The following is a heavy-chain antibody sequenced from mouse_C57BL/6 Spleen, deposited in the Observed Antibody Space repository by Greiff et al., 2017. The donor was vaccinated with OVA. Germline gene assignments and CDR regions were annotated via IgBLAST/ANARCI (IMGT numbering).Heavy chain of an antibody. V-gene: IGHV1-5*01. CDR1: GYTFTSYW. CDR3: SIPLITTVVATRAMDY. J-gene: IGHJ4*01. D-gene: IGHD1-1*01. Sequence: EVQLQQSGTVLARPGASVKMSCKTSGYTFTSYWMHWVKQRPGQGLEWIGAIYPGNSDTSYNQKFKGKAKLTAVTSASTAYMELSSLTNEDSAVYYCSIPLITTVVATRAMDYWGQGTSVTVSS. CDR2: IYPGNSDT.